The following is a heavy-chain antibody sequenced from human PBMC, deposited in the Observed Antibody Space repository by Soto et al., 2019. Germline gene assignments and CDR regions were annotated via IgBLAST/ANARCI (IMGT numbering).Heavy chain of an antibody. CDR2: IYYSGST. V-gene: IGHV4-31*03. Sequence: SETLSLTCTVSGGSISSGGYYWSWIRQQPRKGLEWIGYIYYSGSTYYNPSLKSRVTISVDTSKNQFSLKLSSVTAADTAVYYCARDLEYCGGDCYLGPAFDIWGQGTMVTVSS. CDR3: ARDLEYCGGDCYLGPAFDI. J-gene: IGHJ3*02. CDR1: GGSISSGGYY. D-gene: IGHD2-21*01.